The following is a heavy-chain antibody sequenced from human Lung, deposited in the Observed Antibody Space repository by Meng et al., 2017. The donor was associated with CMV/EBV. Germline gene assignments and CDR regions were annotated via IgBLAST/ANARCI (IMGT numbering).Heavy chain of an antibody. Sequence: SETLSLTSTVSGGSISSYYGSCIRQPPGKGLEWVGYIYYSGSTNHNPSLKIRVTIAVDTSKNQLSLKMSSVTDADTAVSYWARDGSPVRLDRWGQGTTVXVSS. D-gene: IGHD1-26*01. CDR2: IYYSGST. J-gene: IGHJ6*02. V-gene: IGHV4-59*01. CDR3: ARDGSPVRLDR. CDR1: GGSISSYY.